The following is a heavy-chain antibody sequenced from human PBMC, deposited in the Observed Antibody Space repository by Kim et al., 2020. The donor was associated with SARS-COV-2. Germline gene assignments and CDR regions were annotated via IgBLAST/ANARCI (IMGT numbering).Heavy chain of an antibody. CDR3: ATIRT. CDR2: SHDGTNT. J-gene: IGHJ5*02. Sequence: SHDGTNTYYTDSVKGRFTISRDNSKNTLYLQMSSLRAEDTAVYYCATIRTWGQGTLVTVSS. V-gene: IGHV3-30*03.